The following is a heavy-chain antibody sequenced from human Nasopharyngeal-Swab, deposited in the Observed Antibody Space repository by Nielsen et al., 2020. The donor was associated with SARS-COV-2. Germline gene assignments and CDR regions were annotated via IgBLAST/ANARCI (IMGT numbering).Heavy chain of an antibody. Sequence: SETLSLTCTVSGGSNSSNNYYWGWIRQPPGKGLEWIGNISYSGRTYYNPSLKSRVTISVDTSKNQFSLKLSSVTAADTAVYYCATYSSGWYEGDFDYWGQGTLVTVSS. CDR3: ATYSSGWYEGDFDY. D-gene: IGHD6-19*01. CDR2: ISYSGRT. J-gene: IGHJ4*02. CDR1: GGSNSSNNYY. V-gene: IGHV4-39*01.